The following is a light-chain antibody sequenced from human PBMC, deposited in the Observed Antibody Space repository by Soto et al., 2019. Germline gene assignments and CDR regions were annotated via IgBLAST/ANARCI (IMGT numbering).Light chain of an antibody. J-gene: IGKJ4*01. V-gene: IGKV3-20*01. CDR3: QQYGSSPLT. CDR2: GAS. CDR1: QSVNNNY. Sequence: EIVLTQSPGTLSLSPGERATLSCRASQSVNNNYLAWYQQKPGQAPRLLIYGASRRATGIPARFSGSGSGTDFTLTISRLEPEDFAVYSCQQYGSSPLTFGGGTKVEIK.